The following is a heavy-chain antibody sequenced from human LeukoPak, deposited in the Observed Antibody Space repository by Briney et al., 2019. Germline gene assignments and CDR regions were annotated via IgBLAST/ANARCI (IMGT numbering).Heavy chain of an antibody. D-gene: IGHD3-9*01. Sequence: ASVRVSCKASGYTFTSYYMHWVRQAPGQGLEWMGIINPSGGSTSYAQKFQGRVTMTRDTSTSTVYMELSSLRSEDTAVYYCARDPRFYDILTGLDYWGQGTLVTVSS. J-gene: IGHJ4*02. CDR3: ARDPRFYDILTGLDY. V-gene: IGHV1-46*01. CDR2: INPSGGST. CDR1: GYTFTSYY.